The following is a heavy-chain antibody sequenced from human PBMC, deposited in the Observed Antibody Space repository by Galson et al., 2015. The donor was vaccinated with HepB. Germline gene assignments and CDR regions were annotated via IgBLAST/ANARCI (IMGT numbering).Heavy chain of an antibody. Sequence: PALVKPTQTLTLTCTFSGFSLTTSGVGVGWIRQSPVKALECLALIYWDDDKRYSPSLKSSVTITKDTSKNQVVLTMTNMDPVDTAPYHCAQFNVTSGWRSWGQGTLVTVSS. CDR1: GFSLTTSGVG. CDR3: AQFNVTSGWRS. J-gene: IGHJ5*02. D-gene: IGHD6-19*01. CDR2: IYWDDDK. V-gene: IGHV2-5*02.